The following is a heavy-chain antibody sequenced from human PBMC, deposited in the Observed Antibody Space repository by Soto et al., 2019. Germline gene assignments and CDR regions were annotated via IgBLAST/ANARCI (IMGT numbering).Heavy chain of an antibody. J-gene: IGHJ6*02. CDR3: ASEGYYGLDV. CDR2: IYHSGST. Sequence: QLQLQESGSGLMKASQTLSLTCGVSGGSITSSGYFWNWIRQPPGKGLEWVGYIYHSGSTYYNPSLKRRVTISVDGSKNHFSLRLNSVTAADTAVYYCASEGYYGLDVWGQGTTVTVSS. CDR1: GGSITSSGYF. V-gene: IGHV4-30-2*01.